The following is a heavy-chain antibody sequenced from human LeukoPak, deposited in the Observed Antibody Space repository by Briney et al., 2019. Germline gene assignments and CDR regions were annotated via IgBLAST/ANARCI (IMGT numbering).Heavy chain of an antibody. V-gene: IGHV3-73*01. J-gene: IGHJ4*02. CDR3: TRLGEYSSSSGDY. Sequence: PGGSLRLSCAASGFTFGGSAMYWVRQASGKGLEWVGRIRSKANNYATAYAASVKGRFTISRDDSKNTAYLQMNSLKTEDTAVYYCTRLGEYSSSSGDYWGQGTLVTVSS. D-gene: IGHD6-6*01. CDR2: IRSKANNYAT. CDR1: GFTFGGSA.